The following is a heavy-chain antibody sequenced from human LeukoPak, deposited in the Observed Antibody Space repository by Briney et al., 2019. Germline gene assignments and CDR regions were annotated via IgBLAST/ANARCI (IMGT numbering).Heavy chain of an antibody. V-gene: IGHV3-23*01. CDR1: GFTFTSYA. D-gene: IGHD7-27*01. Sequence: GGSLTLSCAASGFTFTSYAVSWVRQAPGKGLEWVSAISGSGGSTYYADSVKGRFTISRDNSKNTLYLQMNSLRAEDTAVYYCAKDRRAHWGYFDYWGQGTLVTVSS. CDR2: ISGSGGST. CDR3: AKDRRAHWGYFDY. J-gene: IGHJ4*02.